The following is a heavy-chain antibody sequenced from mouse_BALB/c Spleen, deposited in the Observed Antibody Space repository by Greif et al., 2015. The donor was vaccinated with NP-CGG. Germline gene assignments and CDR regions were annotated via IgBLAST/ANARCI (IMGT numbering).Heavy chain of an antibody. CDR2: IYPGSSNT. CDR3: ARRTGTEAMDY. J-gene: IGHJ4*01. Sequence: QVQLKESGPELVKPGASVKISCKASGYTFTDYYINWVKQKPGQGPEWIGWIYPGSSNTKYNEKFKGKATLTVDTSSSTAYMQLSSLTSEDTAVYFCARRTGTEAMDYWGQGTSVTVSS. D-gene: IGHD4-1*01. CDR1: GYTFTDYY. V-gene: IGHV1-84*02.